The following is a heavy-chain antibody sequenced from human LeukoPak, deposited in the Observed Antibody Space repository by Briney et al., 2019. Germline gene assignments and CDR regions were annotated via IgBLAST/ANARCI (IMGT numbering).Heavy chain of an antibody. CDR3: ARGPVAATDKPGYFDY. CDR2: IYYSGST. V-gene: IGHV4-39*07. CDR1: GGSISSSSYY. D-gene: IGHD2-15*01. J-gene: IGHJ4*02. Sequence: SETLSLTCTVSGGSISSSSYYWGWIRQPPGKGLEWIGSIYYSGSTYYNPSLKSRVTISVDTSKNQFSLKLSSVTAADTAVYYCARGPVAATDKPGYFDYWGQGTLVTVSS.